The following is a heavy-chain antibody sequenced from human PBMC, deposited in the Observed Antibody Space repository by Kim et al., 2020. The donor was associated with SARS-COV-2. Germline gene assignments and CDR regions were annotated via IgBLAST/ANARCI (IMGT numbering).Heavy chain of an antibody. V-gene: IGHV5-51*01. CDR3: ARLWQQLVPGPNAPYYYYYGMDV. J-gene: IGHJ6*02. D-gene: IGHD6-13*01. CDR2: IYPGDSDT. Sequence: GESLKISCKGSGYSFTSYWIGWVRQMPGKGLEWMGIIYPGDSDTRYSPSFQGQVTISADKSISTAYLQWSSLKASDTAMYYCARLWQQLVPGPNAPYYYYYGMDVWGQGTTVTVSS. CDR1: GYSFTSYW.